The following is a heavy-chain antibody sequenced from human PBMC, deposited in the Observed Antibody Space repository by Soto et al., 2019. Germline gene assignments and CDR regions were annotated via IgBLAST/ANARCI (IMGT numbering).Heavy chain of an antibody. V-gene: IGHV4-38-2*01. J-gene: IGHJ4*02. CDR3: ARQGSY. Sequence: PSETLSLTCDVSVEPMTGGYYWGWIRQSPGKGLEWIGSIYYGGTTHYNPSLRSRLAISVDPSKNQVSLTLSSVTAADTAVYYCARQGSYWGQGALVTVSS. CDR2: IYYGGTT. CDR1: VEPMTGGYY.